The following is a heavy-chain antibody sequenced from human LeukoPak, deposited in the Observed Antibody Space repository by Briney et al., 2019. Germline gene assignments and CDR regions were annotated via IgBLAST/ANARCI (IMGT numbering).Heavy chain of an antibody. Sequence: SDTLSLTCTVSGGSISSYYWSWIRQPPGKGLEWIGYIYTSGSTNYNPSLKSRVTISVDTSKNQFSLKLSSVTAADTAVYYCARRAGYCSSTSCYFPLDVWGKGTTVTVSS. CDR3: ARRAGYCSSTSCYFPLDV. D-gene: IGHD2-2*01. J-gene: IGHJ6*04. V-gene: IGHV4-4*09. CDR1: GGSISSYY. CDR2: IYTSGST.